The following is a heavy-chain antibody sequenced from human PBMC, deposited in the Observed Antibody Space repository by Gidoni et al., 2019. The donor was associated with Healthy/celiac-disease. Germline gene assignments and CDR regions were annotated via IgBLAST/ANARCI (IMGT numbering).Heavy chain of an antibody. CDR3: ARDLYGGNSMGWFDP. J-gene: IGHJ5*02. V-gene: IGHV1-18*01. Sequence: QVQLVQSGAEVKKPGASVKVSSKAYGYTFTSYGISWVRQAPGQGLEWMGWISAYNGNTNYAQKLQGRVTMTTDTSTSTAYMELRSLRSDDTAVYYCARDLYGGNSMGWFDPWGQGTLVTVSS. D-gene: IGHD4-17*01. CDR1: GYTFTSYG. CDR2: ISAYNGNT.